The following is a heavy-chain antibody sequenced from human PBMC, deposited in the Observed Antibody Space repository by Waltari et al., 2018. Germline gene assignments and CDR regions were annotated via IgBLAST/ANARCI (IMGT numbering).Heavy chain of an antibody. J-gene: IGHJ6*02. CDR1: GFTFSRYE. CDR2: ISSSGSTI. V-gene: IGHV3-48*03. CDR3: ARDHPYYYGSGSYYNVYYYYYGMDV. Sequence: EVQLVESGGGLVQPGGSLRLSCAASGFTFSRYEMNWVRQAPGKGLEWVSSISSSGSTIYYADSVKGRFTISRDNAKNSLYLQMNSLRAEDTAVYYCARDHPYYYGSGSYYNVYYYYYGMDVWGQGTTVTVSS. D-gene: IGHD3-10*01.